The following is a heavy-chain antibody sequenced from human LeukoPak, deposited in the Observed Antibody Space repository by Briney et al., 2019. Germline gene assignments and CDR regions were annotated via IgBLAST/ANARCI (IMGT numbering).Heavy chain of an antibody. CDR3: AREGIAARPGAFDI. V-gene: IGHV4-59*01. J-gene: IGHJ3*02. CDR2: IYYSGST. Sequence: SETPSLTCTVSGGSISSYYWSWIRQPPGKGLEWIGYIYYSGSTNYNPSLKSRVTISVDTSKNQFSLKLSSVTAADTAVYYCAREGIAARPGAFDIWGQGTMVTVSS. CDR1: GGSISSYY. D-gene: IGHD6-6*01.